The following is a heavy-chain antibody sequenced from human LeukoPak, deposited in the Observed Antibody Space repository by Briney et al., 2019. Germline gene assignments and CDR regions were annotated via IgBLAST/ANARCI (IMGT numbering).Heavy chain of an antibody. J-gene: IGHJ4*02. CDR2: ISWNSGSI. D-gene: IGHD3-22*01. CDR1: GFTFDDYA. Sequence: TGGSLRLSCAASGFTFDDYAMHWVRQAPGKGLEWVSGISWNSGSIGYADSVKGRFTISRDNAKSSLYLQMNSLRAEDTALYYCAKGYDSSGYYLFDYWGQGTLVTVSS. CDR3: AKGYDSSGYYLFDY. V-gene: IGHV3-9*01.